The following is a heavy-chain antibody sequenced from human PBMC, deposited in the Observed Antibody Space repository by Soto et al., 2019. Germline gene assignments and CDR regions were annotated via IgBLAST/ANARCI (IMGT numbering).Heavy chain of an antibody. Sequence: SESMSLTCGVYGGCVTGYYCSWTCQPPGKGLEWIGEINHIGSTKSNPSLKSRITMAVDTSKNQFSLTVSSVTAADTAVDYCARGRGIAGDDYWGQGTRVTSPQ. V-gene: IGHV4-34*01. CDR1: GGCVTGYY. CDR3: ARGRGIAGDDY. D-gene: IGHD6-13*01. J-gene: IGHJ4*02. CDR2: INHIGST.